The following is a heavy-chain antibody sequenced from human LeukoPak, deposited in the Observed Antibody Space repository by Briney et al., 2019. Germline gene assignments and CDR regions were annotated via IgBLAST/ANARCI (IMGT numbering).Heavy chain of an antibody. V-gene: IGHV1-69*05. Sequence: GASVKVSCKASGGTFSSYAISWVRQAPGQGLEWMGGIIPIFGTANYAQKFQGRVTITTDESTSTAYMELSSPRSEDTAVYYCARSIFYGDYAPWYYFDYWGQGTLVTVSS. D-gene: IGHD4-17*01. CDR1: GGTFSSYA. CDR3: ARSIFYGDYAPWYYFDY. CDR2: IIPIFGTA. J-gene: IGHJ4*02.